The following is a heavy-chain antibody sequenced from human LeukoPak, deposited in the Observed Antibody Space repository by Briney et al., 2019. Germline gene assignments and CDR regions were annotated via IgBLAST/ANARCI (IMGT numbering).Heavy chain of an antibody. V-gene: IGHV3-30-3*01. J-gene: IGHJ6*02. CDR1: GFTFSSYA. CDR3: ARDQSIYYYYGMDV. D-gene: IGHD6-6*01. Sequence: GGSLRLSCAASGFTFSSYAMHWVRQAPGKGLEWVAVISYGGTNEYYADSVKGRFTISRDNSKNTLNLQMNSLRAEDTAVYYCARDQSIYYYYGMDVWGQGTTVTVSS. CDR2: ISYGGTNE.